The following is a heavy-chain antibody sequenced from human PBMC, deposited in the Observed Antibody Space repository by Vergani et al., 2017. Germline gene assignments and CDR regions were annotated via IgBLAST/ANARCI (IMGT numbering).Heavy chain of an antibody. D-gene: IGHD5-12*01. CDR1: GGSISSGDYY. J-gene: IGHJ3*02. Sequence: QLQLQESGPGLVKPSETLSLTCTVSGGSISSGDYYWSWIRQPPGKGLEWIGYIYYSGSTYYNPSLKSRVTISVDTSKNQFSLKLSSVTAADTAVYYCARVGSGYDHDAFDIWGQGTMVTVSS. V-gene: IGHV4-30-4*01. CDR2: IYYSGST. CDR3: ARVGSGYDHDAFDI.